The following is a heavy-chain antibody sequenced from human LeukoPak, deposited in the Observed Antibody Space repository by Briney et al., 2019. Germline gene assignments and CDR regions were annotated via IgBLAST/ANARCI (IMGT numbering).Heavy chain of an antibody. Sequence: GGSLRLSCAASGFTFSSYGMHWVRQAPGKGLEWVAVISYDGSNKYYADSVKGRFTISRDNSKNTLYLQMNSLRAEDTAVYYCAKARGSGILAYFDYWGQGTLVTVSS. CDR1: GFTFSSYG. J-gene: IGHJ4*02. CDR2: ISYDGSNK. D-gene: IGHD3-10*01. CDR3: AKARGSGILAYFDY. V-gene: IGHV3-30*18.